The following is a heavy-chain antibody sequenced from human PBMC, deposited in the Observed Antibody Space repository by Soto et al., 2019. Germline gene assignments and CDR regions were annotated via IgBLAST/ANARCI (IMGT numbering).Heavy chain of an antibody. CDR1: GGSFSGYY. CDR3: ARGWGRISDC. Sequence: QVQLQQWGAGLLKPSETLSLTCAVYGGSFSGYYWSWIRPPPGKGLEWIGEINHSGSTNYNPSLKRRVTISVDTSKNQFSLKLSSVTAADTAVYYCARGWGRISDCWGQGALGAVSS. CDR2: INHSGST. V-gene: IGHV4-34*01. J-gene: IGHJ4*02. D-gene: IGHD7-27*01.